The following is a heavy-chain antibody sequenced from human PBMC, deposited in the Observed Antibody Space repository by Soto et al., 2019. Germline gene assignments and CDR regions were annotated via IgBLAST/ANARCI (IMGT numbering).Heavy chain of an antibody. CDR3: AKARGGMVRGAAFYLDY. D-gene: IGHD3-10*01. CDR1: GFTFTIYA. CDR2: ITGSGGST. Sequence: EVQLLESGGGLVQPGGSLRLSCAASGFTFTIYAMSWVRQAPGKGLEWVSDITGSGGSTYYADSVKGRFTISRDNSKNTLYLQMNSLRAEDRAVYYCAKARGGMVRGAAFYLDYWGQGTLVTVSS. V-gene: IGHV3-23*01. J-gene: IGHJ4*02.